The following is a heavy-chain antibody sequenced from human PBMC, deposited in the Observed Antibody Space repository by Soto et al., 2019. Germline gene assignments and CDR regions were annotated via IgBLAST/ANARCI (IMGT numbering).Heavy chain of an antibody. V-gene: IGHV3-74*01. J-gene: IGHJ4*02. D-gene: IGHD6-13*01. CDR3: ASDPYSSGVGFDY. CDR2: INSDGSST. CDR1: GFTFSIYW. Sequence: GESLRLSYAASGFTFSIYWMHWLRQAPGKGLVWVSRINSDGSSTSYADSVKGRFTISRDNATNTLYLQMNSLRAGDKAVYYCASDPYSSGVGFDYWGQGTPGTVSS.